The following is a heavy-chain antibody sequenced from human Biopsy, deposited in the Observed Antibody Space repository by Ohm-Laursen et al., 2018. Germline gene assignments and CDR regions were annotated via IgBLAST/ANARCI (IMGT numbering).Heavy chain of an antibody. D-gene: IGHD3-9*01. CDR2: NIPILGTG. Sequence: SSVRVSCKSPEGTFSNYGVNWVRQAPGQGLEWLGGNIPILGTGNYAQKFQDRVTVAADTSTSTATMELRSLRSDDTTVYYCATKLTGYFHHWGQGTLVIVSS. CDR3: ATKLTGYFHH. CDR1: EGTFSNYG. V-gene: IGHV1-69*06. J-gene: IGHJ1*01.